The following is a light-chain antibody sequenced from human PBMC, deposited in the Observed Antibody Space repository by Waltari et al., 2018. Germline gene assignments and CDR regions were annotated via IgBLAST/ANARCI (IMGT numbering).Light chain of an antibody. J-gene: IGKJ4*01. CDR2: DTS. Sequence: EIVMTQSPATLSVSPGASATLSCRASQSVGSNLAWYQQKPGQAPRLLMYDTSTRASGIPARFSGSGSGTEFTLTISSLQSEDSAVYYCQQYDNWPPLSFGGGTKVEIK. V-gene: IGKV3D-15*01. CDR3: QQYDNWPPLS. CDR1: QSVGSN.